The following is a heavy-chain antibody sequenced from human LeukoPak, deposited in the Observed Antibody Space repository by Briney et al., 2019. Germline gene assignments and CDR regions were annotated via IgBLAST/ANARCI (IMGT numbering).Heavy chain of an antibody. CDR2: VSKSGST. CDR3: ANLLSGYFHY. V-gene: IGHV4-39*01. Sequence: SETLSLTCTVSGDSISSSSYYWAWSRQPPGKWLEWIGMVSKSGSTYHNPSLESRVTISVDTSRNRFSLKLTSVTAADTAVFYCANLLSGYFHYWGQGTLVTVSS. CDR1: GDSISSSSYY. J-gene: IGHJ1*01.